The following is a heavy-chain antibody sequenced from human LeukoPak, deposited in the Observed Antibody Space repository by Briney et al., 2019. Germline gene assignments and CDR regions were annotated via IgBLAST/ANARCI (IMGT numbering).Heavy chain of an antibody. J-gene: IGHJ6*03. CDR2: IIPIFGTA. D-gene: IGHD1-7*01. CDR1: GGTFSSYA. V-gene: IGHV1-69*13. CDR3: ARDLELRSWDYYYMDV. Sequence: SVKVSCKASGGTFSSYAISWVRQAPGQGLEWMGGIIPIFGTANYAQKFQGRVTITADESTSTAYMELSSLRSEDTAVYYCARDLELRSWDYYYMDVWGKGTTVTVFS.